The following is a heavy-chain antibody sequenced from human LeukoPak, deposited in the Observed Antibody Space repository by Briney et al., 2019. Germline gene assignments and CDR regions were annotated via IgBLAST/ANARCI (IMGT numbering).Heavy chain of an antibody. CDR2: ISSNGGST. Sequence: GGSLRLSCSASGFTFSSYAMYWVRQAQGKGLEYVSVISSNGGSTYHSDSVKGRFTVSRDNSKNTLYLRMSSLRAEDTAVYYCVKGTTYRSGRPDYWGQGNLVTVSS. CDR3: VKGTTYRSGRPDY. D-gene: IGHD6-19*01. J-gene: IGHJ4*02. CDR1: GFTFSSYA. V-gene: IGHV3-64D*06.